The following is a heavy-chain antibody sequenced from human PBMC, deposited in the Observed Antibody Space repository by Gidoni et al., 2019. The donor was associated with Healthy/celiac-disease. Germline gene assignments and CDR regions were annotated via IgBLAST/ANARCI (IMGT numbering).Heavy chain of an antibody. CDR1: GGSISSYY. CDR2: IYYSGST. D-gene: IGHD3-10*01. CDR3: AREDTMVRGVTD. J-gene: IGHJ4*02. Sequence: LSLTCTVSGGSISSYYWSWIRQPPGKGLEWIGYIYYSGSTNYNPSLKSRVTISVDTSKNQFSLKLSSVTAADTAVYYCAREDTMVRGVTDWGQGTLVTVSS. V-gene: IGHV4-59*01.